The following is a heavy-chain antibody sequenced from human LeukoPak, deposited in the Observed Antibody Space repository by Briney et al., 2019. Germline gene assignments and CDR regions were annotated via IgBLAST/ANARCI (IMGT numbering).Heavy chain of an antibody. CDR1: GFTFSSYA. CDR3: AKLYGSGSYYFDY. J-gene: IGHJ4*02. CDR2: ISGSGGST. V-gene: IGHV3-23*01. D-gene: IGHD3-10*01. Sequence: GGSLRLSSAASGFTFSSYAMSWVRQAPGKGLEWVSAISGSGGSTYYADSVKGRFTISRDNSKNTLYLQMDSLRAEDTAVYYCAKLYGSGSYYFDYWGQGTLVTVSS.